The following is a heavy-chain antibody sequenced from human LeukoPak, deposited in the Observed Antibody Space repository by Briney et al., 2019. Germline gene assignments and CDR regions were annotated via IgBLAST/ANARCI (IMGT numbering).Heavy chain of an antibody. V-gene: IGHV1-46*01. J-gene: IGHJ5*02. CDR1: GYTFTNYY. CDR3: ARVGDSSNSWFDP. D-gene: IGHD6-19*01. Sequence: ASVKVSCKASGYTFTNYYIHCMRQAPGQGLEWMGIINPSGGSNSNAQNFQGRVTMTRDTSTSTVYMEMSSLRYEDTAVYYCARVGDSSNSWFDPWGQGTLVTVSS. CDR2: INPSGGSN.